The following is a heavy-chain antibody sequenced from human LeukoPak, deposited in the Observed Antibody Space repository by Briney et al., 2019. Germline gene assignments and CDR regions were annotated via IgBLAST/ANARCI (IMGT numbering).Heavy chain of an antibody. CDR2: MNPNSGNT. D-gene: IGHD5-18*01. CDR1: GYTFTTYD. Sequence: ASVKVSCKASGYTFTTYDINWVRQANGQGLEWMGWMNPNSGNTGYAQKFQGRVTMTRNTSISTAFMELSGLRSEDTAVYFCARRNTAMVAGLDHWGQGSLVTVSS. J-gene: IGHJ4*02. CDR3: ARRNTAMVAGLDH. V-gene: IGHV1-8*01.